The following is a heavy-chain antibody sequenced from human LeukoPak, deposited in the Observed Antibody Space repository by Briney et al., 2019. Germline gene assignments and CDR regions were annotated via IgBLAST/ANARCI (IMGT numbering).Heavy chain of an antibody. CDR2: ISYDGSNK. CDR1: GFTFSSYG. Sequence: GGSLRLSCAASGFTFSSYGMHWVRRAPSKGLEWVAVISYDGSNKYYADSVKGRFTISRDNSKNTLYLQMNSLRAEDTAVYYCAKVPCSSTSCYSYYFDYWGQGTLVTVSS. V-gene: IGHV3-30*18. CDR3: AKVPCSSTSCYSYYFDY. J-gene: IGHJ4*02. D-gene: IGHD2-2*01.